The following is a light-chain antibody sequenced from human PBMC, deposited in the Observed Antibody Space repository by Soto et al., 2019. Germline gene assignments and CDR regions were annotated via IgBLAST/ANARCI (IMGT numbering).Light chain of an antibody. V-gene: IGKV1-39*01. CDR3: QQSYSTPPFT. CDR1: QSISNY. Sequence: DIQMTQSPSSLSASVGDRVTITCRASQSISNYLNWYQQKPGKAPKLLIYAASTLQGGVPSTFSGIGSGSYFTLTISSLQPEDFATYYCQQSYSTPPFTVGPGTKVDI. J-gene: IGKJ3*01. CDR2: AAS.